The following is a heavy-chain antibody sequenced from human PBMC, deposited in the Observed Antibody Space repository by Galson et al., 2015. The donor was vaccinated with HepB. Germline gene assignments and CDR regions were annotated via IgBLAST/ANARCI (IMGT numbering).Heavy chain of an antibody. J-gene: IGHJ5*02. Sequence: NPSLRSRVTISVDTSKNQFSLKLSSVAAADTAVYYCARQDVILPEKKNWFDPWGQGTLVIVSS. CDR3: ARQDVILPEKKNWFDP. V-gene: IGHV4-59*08. D-gene: IGHD3-10*01.